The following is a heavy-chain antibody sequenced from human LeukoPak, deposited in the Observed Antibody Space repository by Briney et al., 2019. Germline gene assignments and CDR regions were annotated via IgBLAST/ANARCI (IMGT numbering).Heavy chain of an antibody. CDR2: IYYSGST. CDR1: GGSISSSSYY. V-gene: IGHV4-39*07. D-gene: IGHD5-12*01. CDR3: ARRSHGAYSAYEDAFDI. Sequence: PSETLSLTCTVSGGSISSSSYYWGWIRQPPGKGLEWIGSIYYSGSTYYNPSLKSRVTISVDTSKNQFSLKLSSVTAADTAVYYCARRSHGAYSAYEDAFDIWGQGTMVTVSS. J-gene: IGHJ3*02.